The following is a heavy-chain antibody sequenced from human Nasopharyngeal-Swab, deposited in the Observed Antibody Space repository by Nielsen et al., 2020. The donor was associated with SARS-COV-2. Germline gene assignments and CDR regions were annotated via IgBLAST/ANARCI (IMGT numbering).Heavy chain of an antibody. CDR3: ARDYYDSSGYYGGFDP. Sequence: IREGPGQGLEWIGYIYYSGSTYYNPSLKSRVTISVDTSKNQFSLKLSSVTAADTAVYYCARDYYDSSGYYGGFDPWGQGTLVTVSS. V-gene: IGHV4-30-4*01. CDR2: IYYSGST. J-gene: IGHJ5*02. D-gene: IGHD3-22*01.